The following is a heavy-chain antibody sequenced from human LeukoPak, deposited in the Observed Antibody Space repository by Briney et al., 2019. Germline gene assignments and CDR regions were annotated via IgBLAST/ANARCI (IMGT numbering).Heavy chain of an antibody. J-gene: IGHJ6*02. CDR1: GFTVSSNS. CDR3: ARAVPQAAQSLQDYYGMDV. D-gene: IGHD6-6*01. CDR2: IYSGGST. V-gene: IGHV3-66*01. Sequence: AGGSLRLSCAASGFTVSSNSMSWVRQAPGKGLEWVSVIYSGGSTYYADSVKGRFTISRDNSKNTLYLQMNSLRAEDTAVYYCARAVPQAAQSLQDYYGMDVWGQGTTVTVSS.